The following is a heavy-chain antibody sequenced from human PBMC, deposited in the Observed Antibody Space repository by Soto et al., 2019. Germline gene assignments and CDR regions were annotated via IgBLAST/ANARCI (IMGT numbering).Heavy chain of an antibody. Sequence: GGSLRLSCAASGFTFSSYAMSWVRQAPGKGLEWVSAISGSGGSTYYADSVKGRFTISRDNSKNTLYLQMNSLRAEDTAVYYCAKDIVVVVAATLSLDYWGQGTLVTVSS. D-gene: IGHD2-15*01. J-gene: IGHJ4*02. CDR3: AKDIVVVVAATLSLDY. V-gene: IGHV3-23*01. CDR2: ISGSGGST. CDR1: GFTFSSYA.